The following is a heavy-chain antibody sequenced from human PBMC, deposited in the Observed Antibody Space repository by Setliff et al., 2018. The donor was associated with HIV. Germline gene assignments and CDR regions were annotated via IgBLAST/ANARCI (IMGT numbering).Heavy chain of an antibody. J-gene: IGHJ4*02. CDR3: ARGPQSSSWYY. D-gene: IGHD6-13*01. V-gene: IGHV1-2*02. Sequence: ASVKVSCKASGFTFTGYYLHWVRQAPGQGLEWMGWINPHSGGTNYAQNFHGRVTMTRDTSISTAYMELSRLRSDDTAVFYCARGPQSSSWYYWGQGTLVTVSS. CDR2: INPHSGGT. CDR1: GFTFTGYY.